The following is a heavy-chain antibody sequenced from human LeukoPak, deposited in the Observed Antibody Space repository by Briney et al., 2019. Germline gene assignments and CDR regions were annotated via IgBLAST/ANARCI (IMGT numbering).Heavy chain of an antibody. CDR1: GYTFTGYY. Sequence: ASVKVSCKASGYTFTGYYMHWVRQAPGQGLEWMGWINPNSGGTNYAQKFQGRVTMTRDTSISTAYMELSRLRSDDTAVYYCARGGIVATISGLYYYYYYMDVWGKGTTVTISS. CDR3: ARGGIVATISGLYYYYYYMDV. V-gene: IGHV1-2*02. D-gene: IGHD5-12*01. CDR2: INPNSGGT. J-gene: IGHJ6*03.